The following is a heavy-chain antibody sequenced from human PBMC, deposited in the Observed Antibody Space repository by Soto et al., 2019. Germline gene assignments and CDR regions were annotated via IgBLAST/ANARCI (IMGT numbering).Heavy chain of an antibody. CDR2: IWYDGSNK. J-gene: IGHJ3*02. V-gene: IGHV3-33*01. CDR1: GFTFSSYG. D-gene: IGHD6-19*01. CDR3: ARETIAVAGTGEAFDI. Sequence: GGSLRLSCAASGFTFSSYGMHWVRQAPGKGLEWVAVIWYDGSNKYYADSVKGRFTISRDNSKNTLYLQMNSLRAEDTAVYYCARETIAVAGTGEAFDILGQGTMVTVSS.